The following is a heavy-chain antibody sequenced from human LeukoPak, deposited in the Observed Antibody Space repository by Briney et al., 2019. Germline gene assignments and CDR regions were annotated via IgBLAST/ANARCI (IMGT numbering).Heavy chain of an antibody. J-gene: IGHJ4*02. V-gene: IGHV1-2*02. CDR3: ARTPIVVGATPSFDY. CDR2: INPNSGGT. CDR1: GGTFSSYA. Sequence: ASVKVSCKASGGTFSSYAISWVRQAPGQGLEWMGWINPNSGGTNYAQKFQGRVTMTRDTSISTAYMELSRLRSDDTAVYYCARTPIVVGATPSFDYWGQGTLVTVSS. D-gene: IGHD1-26*01.